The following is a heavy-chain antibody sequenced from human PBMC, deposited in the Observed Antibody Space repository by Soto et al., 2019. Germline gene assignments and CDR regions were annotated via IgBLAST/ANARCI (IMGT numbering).Heavy chain of an antibody. D-gene: IGHD1-26*01. J-gene: IGHJ5*02. V-gene: IGHV3-21*06. CDR1: TFSMYR. CDR3: TRDEGGSYDSWFHP. CDR2: ISSGAAYI. Sequence: EVQVVESGGGLVKPGGSLTLSCNFTFSMYRMNWVRQAPGKGLEWVASISSGAAYIKYAGSVQGRFTISRDNAKNTVCLQMSSLRVEDTAVYFCTRDEGGSYDSWFHPWGQGTQVTVSA.